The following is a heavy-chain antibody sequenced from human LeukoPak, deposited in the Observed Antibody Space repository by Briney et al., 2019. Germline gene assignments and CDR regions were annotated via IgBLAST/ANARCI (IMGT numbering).Heavy chain of an antibody. D-gene: IGHD3-10*02. CDR1: GFTFSSHG. CDR2: ISGSGDYT. J-gene: IGHJ6*04. Sequence: GGSLRLSCAASGFTFSSHGMSWVRQAPGKGLEWVSTISGSGDYTYYADSVKGRFTISRDNSKNTLYLQMNSLRAEDTAVYYCAELGITMIGGVWGKGTTVTISS. V-gene: IGHV3-23*01. CDR3: AELGITMIGGV.